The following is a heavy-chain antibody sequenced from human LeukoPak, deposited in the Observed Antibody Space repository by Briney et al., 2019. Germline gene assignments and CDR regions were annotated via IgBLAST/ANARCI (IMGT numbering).Heavy chain of an antibody. V-gene: IGHV3-48*03. CDR1: GFTFSSYE. CDR2: ISSSGSTI. D-gene: IGHD3-9*01. CDR3: ASKDFDWLFFDY. Sequence: GGSLRLSCAASGFTFSSYEMNWVRQAPGKGLEWVSYISSSGSTIYYAGSVKGRFTISRDNAKNSLYLQMNSLRAEDTAVYYCASKDFDWLFFDYWGQGTLVTVSS. J-gene: IGHJ4*02.